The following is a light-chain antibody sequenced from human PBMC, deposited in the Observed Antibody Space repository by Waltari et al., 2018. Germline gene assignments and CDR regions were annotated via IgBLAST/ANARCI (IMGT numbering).Light chain of an antibody. CDR1: SSNFGAGYD. Sequence: QSVLTQPLSTSGAPGQKVTIPCTGGSSNFGAGYDVHWYQQFPGTAPKLLIFGNTNRPAGVPGRFSGSRSGTSASLAIAGLQSEDEAVYYCQSFDSSLSASVFGGGTKLTVL. CDR2: GNT. V-gene: IGLV1-40*01. J-gene: IGLJ3*02. CDR3: QSFDSSLSASV.